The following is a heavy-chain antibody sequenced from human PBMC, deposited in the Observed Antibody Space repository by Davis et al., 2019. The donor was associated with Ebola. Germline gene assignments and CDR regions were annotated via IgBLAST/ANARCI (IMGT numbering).Heavy chain of an antibody. J-gene: IGHJ4*02. CDR1: GFTFRNYA. CDR2: VSHSERER. V-gene: IGHV3-30*04. Sequence: PGGSLRLSCAASGFTFRNYAMHWVRQAPGKGLEWVAVVSHSERERFYADSVKGRFTISRDNSENTLYLQMSSPTVDDTAVYYCVRAVFHEVLDYWGQGTPVTVSS. CDR3: VRAVFHEVLDY. D-gene: IGHD3-3*01.